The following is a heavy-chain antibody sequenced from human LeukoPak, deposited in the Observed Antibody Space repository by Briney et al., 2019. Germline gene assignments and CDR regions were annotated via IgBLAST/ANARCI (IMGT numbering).Heavy chain of an antibody. CDR1: GGTFSSYA. CDR2: ISAYNGNT. Sequence: VASVKVSCKASGGTFSSYAISWVRQAPGQGLEWMGWISAYNGNTNYAQKLQGRVTMTTDTSTSTAYMELRSLRSDDTAVYYCARDPNIVGAADYWGQGTLVTVSS. D-gene: IGHD1-26*01. J-gene: IGHJ4*02. V-gene: IGHV1-18*01. CDR3: ARDPNIVGAADY.